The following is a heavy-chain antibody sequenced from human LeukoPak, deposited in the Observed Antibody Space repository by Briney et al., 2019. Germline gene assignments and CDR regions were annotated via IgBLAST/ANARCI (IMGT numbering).Heavy chain of an antibody. J-gene: IGHJ4*02. Sequence: SETLSLTCAVYGGXFSGYYCSWIRQPPGKGLEWIGEINHSGSTNYNPSLKSRVTISVDTSKNQFSLKLSSVTAADTAVYYCAGRLYYYGSGSQRYYFDYWGQGTLVTVSS. D-gene: IGHD3-10*01. CDR2: INHSGST. CDR1: GGXFSGYY. V-gene: IGHV4-34*01. CDR3: AGRLYYYGSGSQRYYFDY.